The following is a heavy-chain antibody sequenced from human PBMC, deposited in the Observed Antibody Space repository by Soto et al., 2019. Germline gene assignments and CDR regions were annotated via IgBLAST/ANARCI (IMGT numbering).Heavy chain of an antibody. CDR3: ARRYSSPSRTMDV. Sequence: EAQLVESGGGLVQPGGSLRLSCAASGFTFSNYYMTWVRQAPGKGLEWVSYISSSSSSIDYADSVQGRFSISRDNAKSSLYLQMNSLRDEDTAVYYCARRYSSPSRTMDVWGQGTTVTVSS. V-gene: IGHV3-48*02. CDR2: ISSSSSSI. CDR1: GFTFSNYY. J-gene: IGHJ6*02. D-gene: IGHD6-13*01.